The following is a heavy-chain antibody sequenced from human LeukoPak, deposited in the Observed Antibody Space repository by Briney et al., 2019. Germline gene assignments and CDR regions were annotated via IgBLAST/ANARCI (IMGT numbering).Heavy chain of an antibody. CDR3: ARAYCGSTSCYFDI. D-gene: IGHD2-2*01. V-gene: IGHV1-18*01. CDR2: ISASSGKT. J-gene: IGHJ3*02. Sequence: ASVKVSCKTSGYTFSSHGITWVRQAPGQGLEWMGWISASSGKTNIAQNLQGRVTMTTDTSTSTAYMDLRSLRSDDTAVYYCARAYCGSTSCYFDIWGQGTTVTVSS. CDR1: GYTFSSHG.